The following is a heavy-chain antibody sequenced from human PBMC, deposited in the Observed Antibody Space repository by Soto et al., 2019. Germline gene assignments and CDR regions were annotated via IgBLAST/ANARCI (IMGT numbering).Heavy chain of an antibody. CDR2: IVVGSGNT. V-gene: IGHV1-58*01. CDR3: AADGRPPSGMDV. Sequence: SGKVSCKASGFTFTSSAVQWVRQARGQRLEWIGWIVVGSGNTNYAQKFQERVTITRDMSTSTAYMELSSLRSEDTAVYYCAADGRPPSGMDVWGQGTTVTVSS. CDR1: GFTFTSSA. J-gene: IGHJ6*02.